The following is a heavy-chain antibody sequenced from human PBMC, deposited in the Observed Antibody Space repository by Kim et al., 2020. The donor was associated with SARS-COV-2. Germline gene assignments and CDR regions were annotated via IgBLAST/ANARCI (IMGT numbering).Heavy chain of an antibody. D-gene: IGHD4-4*01. CDR3: ARHRGTYIRDY. CDR2: T. J-gene: IGHJ4*02. V-gene: IGHV4-31*02. Sequence: TYHHPCLKSRVTISEDTSKNQVSLRLSSVTAADTAVYYWARHRGTYIRDYWGQGTLVTVSS.